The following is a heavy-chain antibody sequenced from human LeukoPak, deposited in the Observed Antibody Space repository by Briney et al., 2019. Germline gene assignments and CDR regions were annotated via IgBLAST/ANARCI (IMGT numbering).Heavy chain of an antibody. CDR1: GGTISSDY. D-gene: IGHD3-10*01. CDR3: ARSFRGYQMDV. Sequence: PSETLSLTCTVSGGTISSDYWSWIRQPPGGGLEWIGYMYYSGSAYSGSTNYNPSLKSRLTISVDTSKKQISLKLSSVTAADTAVYYCARSFRGYQMDVWGKGTTVTVSS. V-gene: IGHV4-59*01. J-gene: IGHJ6*03. CDR2: MYYSGSAYSGST.